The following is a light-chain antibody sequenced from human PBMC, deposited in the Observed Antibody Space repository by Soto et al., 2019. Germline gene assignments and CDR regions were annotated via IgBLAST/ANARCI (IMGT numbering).Light chain of an antibody. J-gene: IGLJ2*01. CDR3: QTWGSGIVV. CDR2: LNSDGSH. V-gene: IGLV4-69*01. Sequence: QLVLTQSPSASASMGASVKLTCTLSRGHSNYAIAWHQQQSEKGPRYLMKLNSDGSHSKGDGIPDRFSGSSSGAERYLTISSLQSEDEADYYCQTWGSGIVVFGGGTKRTV. CDR1: RGHSNYA.